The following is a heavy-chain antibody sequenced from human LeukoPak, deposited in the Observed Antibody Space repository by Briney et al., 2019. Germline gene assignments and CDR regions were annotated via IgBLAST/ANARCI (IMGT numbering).Heavy chain of an antibody. Sequence: PGGCLRLSCAASGFTFSSYWMHWVRQAPGKGLVRVSRINSDGSSTSYADSVKGRFTISRDNAKNTLYLQMNSLRAEDTAVYYCARVRTSQWLVDPYFDYWGQGTLVTVSS. D-gene: IGHD6-19*01. J-gene: IGHJ4*02. CDR1: GFTFSSYW. V-gene: IGHV3-74*01. CDR3: ARVRTSQWLVDPYFDY. CDR2: INSDGSST.